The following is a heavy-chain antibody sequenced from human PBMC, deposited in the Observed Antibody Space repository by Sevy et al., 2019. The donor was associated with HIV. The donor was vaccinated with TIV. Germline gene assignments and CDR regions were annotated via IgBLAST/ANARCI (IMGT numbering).Heavy chain of an antibody. D-gene: IGHD2-15*01. CDR3: ARVGIVVGGAFDI. V-gene: IGHV3-48*01. CDR2: ISSSSSTI. CDR1: GFTFSSYS. J-gene: IGHJ3*02. Sequence: GGSLRLSCAASGFTFSSYSMNWVRQAPGKGLEWVSYISSSSSTIYYGDSVKGRFTISRDNAKNSLYLKMNSLRAEDTAVYYCARVGIVVGGAFDIWGQGTMDTVSS.